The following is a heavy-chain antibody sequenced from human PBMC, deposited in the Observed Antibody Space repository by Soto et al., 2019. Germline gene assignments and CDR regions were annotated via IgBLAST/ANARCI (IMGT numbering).Heavy chain of an antibody. D-gene: IGHD1-1*01. V-gene: IGHV1-2*02. CDR1: GYTFTSYY. CDR3: ARGISGTTARRFDH. J-gene: IGHJ5*02. CDR2: INPNSGGT. Sequence: XSVKVSCKPSGYTFTSYYMNWVRQAPGQGLEWMGWINPNSGGTNYAQKFQGRVTMTWDTSISTAYMELRRLRSDDTAVFYCARGISGTTARRFDHWGQGRLVTVSS.